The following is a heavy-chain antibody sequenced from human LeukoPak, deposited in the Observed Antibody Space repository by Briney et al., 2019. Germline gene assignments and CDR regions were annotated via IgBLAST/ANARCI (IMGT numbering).Heavy chain of an antibody. V-gene: IGHV4-39*01. CDR1: GGSNSSSSYY. J-gene: IGHJ5*02. CDR3: ARIFGVVTLNSFDP. Sequence: PSETLSLTCTVSGGSNSSSSYYWGWIRQPPGKGLEWIGSIYYSGSTYYNPSLKSRVTISVDTSKNQFSLKLSSVTAADTALYYCARIFGVVTLNSFDPWGQGTLVTVSS. CDR2: IYYSGST. D-gene: IGHD3-3*01.